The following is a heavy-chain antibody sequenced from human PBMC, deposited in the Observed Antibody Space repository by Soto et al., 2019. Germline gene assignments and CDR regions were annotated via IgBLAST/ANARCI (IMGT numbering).Heavy chain of an antibody. D-gene: IGHD1-26*01. J-gene: IGHJ5*02. Sequence: PGGSLRLSCAASGFTFSSYAMHWVRQAPGKGLEWVAVISYDGSNKYYADSVKCRFTISRDNSKNTLYLQMNSLRAEDTAVYYCAGGVGPPTNNWFDPWGQGALVTVSS. CDR2: ISYDGSNK. V-gene: IGHV3-30-3*01. CDR1: GFTFSSYA. CDR3: AGGVGPPTNNWFDP.